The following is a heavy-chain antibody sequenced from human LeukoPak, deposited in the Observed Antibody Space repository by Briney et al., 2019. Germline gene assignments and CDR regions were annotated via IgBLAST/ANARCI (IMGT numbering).Heavy chain of an antibody. J-gene: IGHJ6*02. CDR3: ARLNTYGMDV. V-gene: IGHV4-61*05. CDR2: IYHSGST. Sequence: PSETLSLTCTVSGGSISGSTYYWAWIRQPPGKGLEWIGYIYHSGSTTYNPSLKSRVTISLDTSKNQISLNLSSVTAADTAVYYCARLNTYGMDVWGQGTTVTVSS. CDR1: GGSISGSTYY. D-gene: IGHD1/OR15-1a*01.